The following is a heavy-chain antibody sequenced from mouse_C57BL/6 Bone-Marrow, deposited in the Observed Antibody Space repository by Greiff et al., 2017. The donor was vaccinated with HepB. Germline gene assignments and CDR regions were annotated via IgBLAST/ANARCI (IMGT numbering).Heavy chain of an antibody. CDR3: ARRAIYYDYWYFDV. J-gene: IGHJ1*03. CDR1: GFSLSTSGMG. V-gene: IGHV8-12*01. D-gene: IGHD2-4*01. Sequence: QVTLKECGPGILQSSQSLSLTCSFSGFSLSTSGMGVSWIRQPSGKGLEWLAHIYWDDDKRYNPSLKSRLTISKDTSRNQVFLKITSVDTADTATYYCARRAIYYDYWYFDVWGTGTTVTVSS. CDR2: IYWDDDK.